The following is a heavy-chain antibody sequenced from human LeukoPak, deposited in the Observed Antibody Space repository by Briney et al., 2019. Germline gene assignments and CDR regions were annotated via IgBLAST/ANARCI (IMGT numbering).Heavy chain of an antibody. CDR1: GYSFTNYR. J-gene: IGHJ4*02. D-gene: IGHD1-1*01. Sequence: GESLKISCKGSGYSFTNYRIGWVRQMPGKGLEWMGIIYPGDSDTRYSPSFQGQVTISADKSITTAYLQWSSLKASDTAMYYCTRHDGIQAPDYWGQGTLVTVSS. CDR2: IYPGDSDT. V-gene: IGHV5-51*01. CDR3: TRHDGIQAPDY.